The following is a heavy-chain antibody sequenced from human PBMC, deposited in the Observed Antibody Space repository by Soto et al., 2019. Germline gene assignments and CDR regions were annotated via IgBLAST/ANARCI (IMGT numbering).Heavy chain of an antibody. Sequence: PSETLSLTCAVSGDSISGSYWSWIRQPPGKGLEWIGFIHYTGRTSYNPSLKSRITVSLDKSKNQFSLSLSSATAADTAAYYCARHVHSSGNEAFDYWGQGTLVTVSS. CDR3: ARHVHSSGNEAFDY. CDR1: GDSISGSY. J-gene: IGHJ4*02. V-gene: IGHV4-59*08. D-gene: IGHD1-1*01. CDR2: IHYTGRT.